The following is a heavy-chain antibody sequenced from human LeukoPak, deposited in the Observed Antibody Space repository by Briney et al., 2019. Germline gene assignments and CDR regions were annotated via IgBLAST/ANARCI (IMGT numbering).Heavy chain of an antibody. Sequence: SVKVSCKASGGTFSSYAISWVRQAPGQVLEWMGRIIPILGIANYAQKFQGRVTITADKSTSTAYMELSSLRSEDTAVYYCARAAYYDSSAPGNYFDYWGQGTLVTVSS. V-gene: IGHV1-69*04. D-gene: IGHD3-22*01. CDR1: GGTFSSYA. CDR2: IIPILGIA. CDR3: ARAAYYDSSAPGNYFDY. J-gene: IGHJ4*02.